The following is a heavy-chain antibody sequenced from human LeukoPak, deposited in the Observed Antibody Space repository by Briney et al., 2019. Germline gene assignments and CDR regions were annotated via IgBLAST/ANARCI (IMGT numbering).Heavy chain of an antibody. J-gene: IGHJ4*02. V-gene: IGHV4-59*11. D-gene: IGHD3-22*01. CDR1: GGPLRSHY. CDR2: IYYSGST. CDR3: ARVPDYYDSSGYLGYFDY. Sequence: SEDLSPLRPAFGGPLRSHYWRWGPPPPGKGAGGVGYIYYSGSTNYNPSLKSRVTISVDTSKNQFSLKLSSVTAADTAVYYCARVPDYYDSSGYLGYFDYWGQGTLVTVSS.